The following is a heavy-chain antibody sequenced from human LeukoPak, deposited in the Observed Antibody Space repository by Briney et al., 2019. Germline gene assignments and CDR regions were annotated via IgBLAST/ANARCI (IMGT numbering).Heavy chain of an antibody. V-gene: IGHV3-7*01. CDR2: IKQDGSEK. J-gene: IGHJ1*01. D-gene: IGHD6-13*01. CDR3: ARVRIAAAGPYFQH. CDR1: RFTFSSYW. Sequence: GGSLRLSCAASRFTFSSYWMSWVRQAPGKGLEWVANIKQDGSEKYYVDSVKGRFTISRDNAKNSLYLQMNSLRAEDTAVYYCARVRIAAAGPYFQHWGQGTLVTVPS.